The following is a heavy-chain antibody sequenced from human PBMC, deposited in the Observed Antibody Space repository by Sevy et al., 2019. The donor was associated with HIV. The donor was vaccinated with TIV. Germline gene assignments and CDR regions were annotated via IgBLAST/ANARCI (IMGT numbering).Heavy chain of an antibody. CDR3: ARGWNYYDSSGYYSRGGAFDI. Sequence: SETLSLTCTVSGGSISSYYWSWIRQPPGKGLEWIGYIYYSGSTNYNPSLKSRVTISVDTSKNQFSLKLSSVTAADTGVYYCARGWNYYDSSGYYSRGGAFDIWGQGTMVTVSS. CDR1: GGSISSYY. CDR2: IYYSGST. D-gene: IGHD3-22*01. V-gene: IGHV4-59*01. J-gene: IGHJ3*02.